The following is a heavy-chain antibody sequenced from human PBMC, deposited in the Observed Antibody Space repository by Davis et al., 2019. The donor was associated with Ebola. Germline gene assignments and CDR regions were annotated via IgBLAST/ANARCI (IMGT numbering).Heavy chain of an antibody. CDR1: GFTFSSYS. J-gene: IGHJ6*03. V-gene: IGHV3-48*02. CDR3: ARLEQLVQEGYYYYYMDV. CDR2: ISSSSSTI. D-gene: IGHD6-6*01. Sequence: GESLKISCAASGFTFSSYSMNWVRQAPGKGLEWVSYISSSSSTIYYADFVKGRFTISRDNAKNSLYLQMNSLRDEDTAVYYCARLEQLVQEGYYYYYMDVWGKGTTVTVSS.